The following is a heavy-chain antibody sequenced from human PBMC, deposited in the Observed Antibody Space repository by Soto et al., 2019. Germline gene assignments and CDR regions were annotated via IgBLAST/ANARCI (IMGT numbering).Heavy chain of an antibody. Sequence: SQTHSLTCAISGDSVSSNSATWNWIRQSPSRGLEWLGRTYYRSKWYNDYAVSVRSRITISPDTSKNQFSLQLNSVTPEDAAVYYCARDHRGAKYGLDVWGQGTTVTVSS. V-gene: IGHV6-1*01. D-gene: IGHD1-26*01. CDR2: TYYRSKWYN. J-gene: IGHJ6*02. CDR3: ARDHRGAKYGLDV. CDR1: GDSVSSNSAT.